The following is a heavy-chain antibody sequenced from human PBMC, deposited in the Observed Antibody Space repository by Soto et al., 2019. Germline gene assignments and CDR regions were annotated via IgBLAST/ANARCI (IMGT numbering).Heavy chain of an antibody. CDR3: ARGGEPASGNSALDF. D-gene: IGHD2-21*01. J-gene: IGHJ4*02. CDR2: VYNSGNT. Sequence: SETLSLTCSVSGVSISNYYCNWIRQPAGKGPEWIGRVYNSGNTNSNPSLRRRVTMSIDTAKRQFSLNLRSVTAADTAVYFCARGGEPASGNSALDFSGQGILVTVSS. CDR1: GVSISNYY. V-gene: IGHV4-4*07.